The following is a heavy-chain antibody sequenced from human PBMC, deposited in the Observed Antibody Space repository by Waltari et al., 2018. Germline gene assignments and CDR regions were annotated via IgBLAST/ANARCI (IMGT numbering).Heavy chain of an antibody. CDR1: GGSISRSRYY. Sequence: QLQLQESGPGLVKPSETLSLTCTVSGGSISRSRYYWGWIRQPPGKGLEWSGTIYYSGSSDYNPSLKSRVTVSVETSKNQFSLKLSSVAAADAAVYHCARMGGSGSYLGGFDPWGQGTLVTVSS. CDR2: IYYSGSS. D-gene: IGHD3-10*01. V-gene: IGHV4-39*01. J-gene: IGHJ5*02. CDR3: ARMGGSGSYLGGFDP.